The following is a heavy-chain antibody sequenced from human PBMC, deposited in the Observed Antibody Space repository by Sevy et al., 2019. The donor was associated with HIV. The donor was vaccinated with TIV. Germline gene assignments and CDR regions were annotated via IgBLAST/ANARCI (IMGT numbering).Heavy chain of an antibody. D-gene: IGHD3-10*01. CDR2: ISFSSNYI. V-gene: IGHV3-21*01. J-gene: IGHJ3*02. CDR3: ATPYGSGSWEAFDI. Sequence: GGSLRLSCAASGFTFNTYTMNWVRQAPGKGLEWVSSISFSSNYIYYADSVKGRFTISRDNAQNSLYLQMNSLRAEDTAVYYFATPYGSGSWEAFDIWGQGTMVTVSS. CDR1: GFTFNTYT.